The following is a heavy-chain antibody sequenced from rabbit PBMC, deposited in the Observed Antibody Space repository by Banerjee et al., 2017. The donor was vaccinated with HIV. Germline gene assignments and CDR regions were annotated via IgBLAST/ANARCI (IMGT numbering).Heavy chain of an antibody. CDR3: ARSYSHDYGTFNL. CDR1: GIDFSSYYY. CDR2: IYTGDGST. V-gene: IGHV1S43*01. J-gene: IGHJ4*01. D-gene: IGHD6-1*01. Sequence: EQLVESGGGLVKPEGSLTLTCTASGIDFSSYYYMCWVRQAPGKGLEWIACIYTGDGSTWYASWAKGRFTISKSTSLNTVTLQMTNLTGADTATYFCARSYSHDYGTFNLWGQGTLVTVS.